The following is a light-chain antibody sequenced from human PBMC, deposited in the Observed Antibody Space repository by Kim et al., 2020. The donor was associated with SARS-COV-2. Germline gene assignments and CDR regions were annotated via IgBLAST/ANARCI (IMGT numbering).Light chain of an antibody. CDR3: NSRDNSGDHVV. J-gene: IGLJ2*01. CDR2: GKN. V-gene: IGLV3-19*01. Sequence: LGQTVRITCQGDSLKTYYATWYQQKPGQAPIVVIYGKNNRPSGIPDRFSGSSSGNTASLTVTGAQAVDEADYYCNSRDNSGDHVVFGGGPQLTVL. CDR1: SLKTYY.